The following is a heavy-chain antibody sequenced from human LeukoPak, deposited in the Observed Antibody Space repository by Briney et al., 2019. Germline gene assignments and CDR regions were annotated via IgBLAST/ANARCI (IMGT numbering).Heavy chain of an antibody. Sequence: GGSLRLSCAASGFPFSSYSMNWVRQAPGRGLEWVSYISISSSTIYYADSVKGRFTISRDNAKNSLYLQMNSLRAEDTAVYYCARVHGAYPFDHWGQGTLVTVS. CDR1: GFPFSSYS. CDR2: ISISSSTI. CDR3: ARVHGAYPFDH. V-gene: IGHV3-48*01. D-gene: IGHD4/OR15-4a*01. J-gene: IGHJ4*02.